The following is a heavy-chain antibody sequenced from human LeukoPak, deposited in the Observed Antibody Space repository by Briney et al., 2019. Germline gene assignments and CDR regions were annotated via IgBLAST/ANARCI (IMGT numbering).Heavy chain of an antibody. CDR2: IYYSGST. CDR3: ATTPLVPHYYDSSGHSVYYYYYYMDV. J-gene: IGHJ6*03. V-gene: IGHV4-61*01. D-gene: IGHD3-22*01. CDR1: GGSISSGSYY. Sequence: SQTLSLTCTVSGGSISSGSYYWSWIRQPPGKGLEWIGYIYYSGSTNYNPSLKSRVTISVDTSKNQFSLKLSSVTAADTAVYYCATTPLVPHYYDSSGHSVYYYYYYMDVWGKGTTVTVSS.